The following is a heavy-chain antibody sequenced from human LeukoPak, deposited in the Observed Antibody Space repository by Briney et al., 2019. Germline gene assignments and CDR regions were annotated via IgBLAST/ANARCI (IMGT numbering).Heavy chain of an antibody. J-gene: IGHJ6*02. CDR3: ARAALPTSYYYSAMDV. D-gene: IGHD6-25*01. CDR1: GGSIRSYY. CDR2: IYYSGST. Sequence: SETLSLTCTVSGGSIRSYYWSWIRQPPGKGLEWIGYIYYSGSTNYNPSLKSRVTISVDTSKNQFSLKLSSVTAADTAVYYCARAALPTSYYYSAMDVWGQGTTVTVSS. V-gene: IGHV4-59*01.